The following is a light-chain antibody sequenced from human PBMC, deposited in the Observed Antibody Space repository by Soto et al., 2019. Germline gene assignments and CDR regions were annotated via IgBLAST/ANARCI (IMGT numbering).Light chain of an antibody. J-gene: IGLJ1*01. CDR3: CSYAGSSTPYV. CDR2: EGS. V-gene: IGLV2-23*01. CDR1: SSDIGNYNL. Sequence: QSALTQPASVSGSPGQSITISCTGTSSDIGNYNLVSWYQQHPGKAPKLMIYEGSKRPSGVPNRFSGSKSGNTASLTISGLQAEDEADYYCCSYAGSSTPYVFGTGTKLTVL.